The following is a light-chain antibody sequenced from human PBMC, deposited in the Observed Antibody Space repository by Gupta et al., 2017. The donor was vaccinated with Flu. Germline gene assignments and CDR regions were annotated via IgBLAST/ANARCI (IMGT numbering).Light chain of an antibody. CDR1: TFNIGNNY. V-gene: IGLV1-47*01. CDR3: GAWDNSLNSFV. J-gene: IGLJ1*01. Sequence: QSVLTQPPSTSGTPVQRVTISCSGTTFNIGNNYVYWFQQLPGAAPRLLIYRVNERHSGVPDRFSASKSATSGSLAISGLRSEDEGDYFCGAWDNSLNSFVFGTGTTVTVL. CDR2: RVN.